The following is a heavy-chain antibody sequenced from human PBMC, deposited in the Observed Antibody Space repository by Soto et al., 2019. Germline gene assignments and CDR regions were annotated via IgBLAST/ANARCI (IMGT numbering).Heavy chain of an antibody. D-gene: IGHD1-26*01. CDR3: ARALTGARGSDY. Sequence: ASVKVSCKASGGTFSSYAISWVRQAPGQGLEWMGGIIPIFGTANYARKFQGRVTITADESTSTAYMELSSLRSEDTAVYYCARALTGARGSDYWGQGTLVTVSS. V-gene: IGHV1-69*13. J-gene: IGHJ4*02. CDR2: IIPIFGTA. CDR1: GGTFSSYA.